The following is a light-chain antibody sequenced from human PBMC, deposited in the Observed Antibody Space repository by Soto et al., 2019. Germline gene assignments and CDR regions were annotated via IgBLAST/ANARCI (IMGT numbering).Light chain of an antibody. J-gene: IGLJ1*01. CDR1: SSDFGSYKF. Sequence: QSGLTQPASGSGSPGQSVTISCTGTSSDFGSYKFVSWYQHHPGKVPKVIIYETSKRPSGVSDRFSGSKSGNTASLTISGLQAEDEADYYCFSLTSTNTHVFGSGTKVTVL. CDR3: FSLTSTNTHV. V-gene: IGLV2-23*01. CDR2: ETS.